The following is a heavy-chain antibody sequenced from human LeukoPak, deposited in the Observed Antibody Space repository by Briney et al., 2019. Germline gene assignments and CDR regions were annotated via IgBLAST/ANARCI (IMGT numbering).Heavy chain of an antibody. J-gene: IGHJ5*02. CDR2: MNPNSGNT. Sequence: ASVKVSCKASGYTFTSYDINWVRQATGQGLEWMGWMNPNSGNTGYAQKFKGRVTLTRDMSTSTDYLELSSLRSEDTAVYYCARDNSVRDEAWWFNPWGQGTLVTVSS. CDR3: ARDNSVRDEAWWFNP. CDR1: GYTFTSYD. V-gene: IGHV1-8*01. D-gene: IGHD5-24*01.